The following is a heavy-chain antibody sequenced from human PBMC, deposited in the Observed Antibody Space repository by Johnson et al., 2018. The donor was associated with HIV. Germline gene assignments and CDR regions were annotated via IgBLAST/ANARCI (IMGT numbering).Heavy chain of an antibody. CDR2: ISYDGSNK. V-gene: IGHV3-30-3*02. CDR3: AKSTYDNTWFDAFDG. J-gene: IGHJ3*01. D-gene: IGHD3-16*01. CDR1: GFTFSSYA. Sequence: QVQLVESGGGVVQPGRSLRLSCAASGFTFSSYAMHWVRQAPGKGLEWVAVISYDGSNKYYADSVKGRFTISRDNSKNTLYLQMNSLRAEDTAVYYCAKSTYDNTWFDAFDGWGQGTMVTVSS.